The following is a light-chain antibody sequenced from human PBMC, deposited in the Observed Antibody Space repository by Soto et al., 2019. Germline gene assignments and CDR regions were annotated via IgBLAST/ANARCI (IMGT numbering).Light chain of an antibody. J-gene: IGKJ5*01. Sequence: DIVLTQSPGTLSLSPGERATLSCRASQSVSSNYLAWYQQKPGQAPRLLIHGASTRATGVPDRFSGSWSGTDFTLTISRLEPEDFAMYYCHQYGISPPVTFGQGTRLEIK. V-gene: IGKV3-20*01. CDR3: HQYGISPPVT. CDR1: QSVSSNY. CDR2: GAS.